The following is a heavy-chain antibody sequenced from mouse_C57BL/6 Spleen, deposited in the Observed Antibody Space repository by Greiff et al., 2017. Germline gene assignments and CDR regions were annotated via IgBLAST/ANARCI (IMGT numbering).Heavy chain of an antibody. D-gene: IGHD1-1*01. Sequence: QVQLQQSGAELVRPGTSVKVSCKASGYAFTNYLIEWVKQRPGQGLEWIGVINPGSGGTNYNEKFKGKATLTADKSSSTAYMQLSSLTSEDSAVYFCARSDYGSSPYLDYWGQGTTLTVSS. CDR3: ARSDYGSSPYLDY. CDR2: INPGSGGT. V-gene: IGHV1-54*01. J-gene: IGHJ2*01. CDR1: GYAFTNYL.